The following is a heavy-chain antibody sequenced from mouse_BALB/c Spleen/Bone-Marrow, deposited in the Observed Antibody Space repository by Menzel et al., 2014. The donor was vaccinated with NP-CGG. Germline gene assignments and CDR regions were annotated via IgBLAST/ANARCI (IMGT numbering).Heavy chain of an antibody. V-gene: IGHV1S81*02. CDR1: GYTFXSYW. J-gene: IGHJ1*01. CDR3: ARWNYYGSLYWYFDV. CDR2: INPSNGRT. Sequence: VQLQESGAELVKPGASVKLSCKASGYTFXSYWMHWVKQRPGQGLEWIGEINPSNGRTNYNEKFKSKATLTVDKSSSTAYMQLSSLTSEDSAVYYCARWNYYGSLYWYFDVWGAGTTVTVSS. D-gene: IGHD1-1*01.